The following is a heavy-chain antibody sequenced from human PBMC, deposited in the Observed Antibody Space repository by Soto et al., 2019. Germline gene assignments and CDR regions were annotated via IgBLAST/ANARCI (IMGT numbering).Heavy chain of an antibody. V-gene: IGHV3-23*01. Sequence: GGSLRLSCAASGFTFSSYAMSWVRQAPGKGLEWVSAISGSGVSTYYADSVKGRFTISRDNSKNTLYLQMNSLRAEDMSVYYFAIEYSSAVVAPGYWGQGILVPVSS. D-gene: IGHD2-2*01. J-gene: IGHJ4*01. CDR1: GFTFSSYA. CDR2: ISGSGVST. CDR3: AIEYSSAVVAPGY.